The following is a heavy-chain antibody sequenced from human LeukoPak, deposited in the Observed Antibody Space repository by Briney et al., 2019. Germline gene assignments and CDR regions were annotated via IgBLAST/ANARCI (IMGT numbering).Heavy chain of an antibody. Sequence: ASVKVSCKVSGYTFTGYYMDWVRQAPGQGLEWMGWINPKSGGTNYAQKFQGRVTMTRDTSISTAYMELSRLRSDDTAVYYCARVPRLEYYDSSGYQDYWGQGTLVTVAS. V-gene: IGHV1-2*02. CDR2: INPKSGGT. J-gene: IGHJ4*02. D-gene: IGHD3-22*01. CDR3: ARVPRLEYYDSSGYQDY. CDR1: GYTFTGYY.